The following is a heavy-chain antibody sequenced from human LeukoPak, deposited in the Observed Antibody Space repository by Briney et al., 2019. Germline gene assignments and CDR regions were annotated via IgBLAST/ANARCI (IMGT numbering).Heavy chain of an antibody. V-gene: IGHV1-2*02. CDR3: TRDLTRGGDY. Sequence: ASVKVSCKASGYTFTGYYMHWVRQAPGQGLEWMGWINPNSGGTNYAQKFQGRVTMTRDTSISTSYMDLNRLTSDDTAIYFCTRDLTRGGDYWGQGTLVTVSS. CDR1: GYTFTGYY. D-gene: IGHD3-3*01. J-gene: IGHJ4*02. CDR2: INPNSGGT.